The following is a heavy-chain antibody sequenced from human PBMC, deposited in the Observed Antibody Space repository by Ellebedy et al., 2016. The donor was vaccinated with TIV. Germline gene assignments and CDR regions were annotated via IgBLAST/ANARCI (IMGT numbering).Heavy chain of an antibody. CDR2: ITWDGGTT. CDR1: GFTFDDYA. CDR3: STDKYFNWFSPDDSFAI. Sequence: PGGSLRLSCAASGFTFDDYAMHWVRQAPGKGLEWVSLITWDGGTTYYADSVKGRFTISRDNSKNSLYLQMNSLRAEDSALYYCSTDKYFNWFSPDDSFAIWGQGTMVTVSS. J-gene: IGHJ3*02. V-gene: IGHV3-43D*03. D-gene: IGHD3-9*01.